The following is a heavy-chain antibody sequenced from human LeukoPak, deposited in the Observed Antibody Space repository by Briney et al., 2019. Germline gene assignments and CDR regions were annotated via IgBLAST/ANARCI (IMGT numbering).Heavy chain of an antibody. D-gene: IGHD6-13*01. V-gene: IGHV4-38-2*02. Sequence: PSETLSLTCTVSGYSISSGYYWGWIRQAPGKGLVWVGSIYNSGSTYYNPSLKSRVTISVDMSKNQFSLQMSSVTAADTDVYYCARAYSSSWYWNWFDPWGQGTLVTVSS. CDR2: IYNSGST. J-gene: IGHJ5*02. CDR1: GYSISSGYY. CDR3: ARAYSSSWYWNWFDP.